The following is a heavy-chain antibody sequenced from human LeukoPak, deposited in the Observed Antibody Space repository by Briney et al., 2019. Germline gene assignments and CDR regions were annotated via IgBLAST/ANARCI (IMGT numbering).Heavy chain of an antibody. Sequence: GGSLRLSCAASGFTVSSNYMSWVRQAPGKGLEWVSAISGSGGSTYYADSVKGRFTISRDNSKNTLYLQMNSLRAEDTAVYYCAKLLRFLEWLFDYWGQGTLVTVSS. J-gene: IGHJ4*02. V-gene: IGHV3-23*01. CDR3: AKLLRFLEWLFDY. CDR1: GFTVSSNY. CDR2: ISGSGGST. D-gene: IGHD3-3*01.